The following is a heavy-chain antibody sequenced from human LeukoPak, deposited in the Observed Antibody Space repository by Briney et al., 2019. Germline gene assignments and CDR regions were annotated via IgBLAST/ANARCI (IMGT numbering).Heavy chain of an antibody. J-gene: IGHJ6*02. CDR3: AKDSGSGWYQYGMDV. CDR1: GFTLSSYV. D-gene: IGHD6-19*01. Sequence: PGGSLRLSCAASGFTLSSYVMSWVRQAPGKELEWVSGISGSGGSTNYADSVKGRFTISRDNSKNTLYLQMNRLRVEDTAVYYCAKDSGSGWYQYGMDVWGQGTTVTVSS. CDR2: ISGSGGST. V-gene: IGHV3-23*01.